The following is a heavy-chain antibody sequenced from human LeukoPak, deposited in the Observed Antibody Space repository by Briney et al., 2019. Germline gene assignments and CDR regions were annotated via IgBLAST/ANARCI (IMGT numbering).Heavy chain of an antibody. Sequence: GASVKVSCKASGYTFTGYYMHWVRQAPGQGLEWMGWINPNSGGTNYAQKFQGRVTMTRDTSTSTVYMELSSLRSEDTAVYYCARAVGATVSYYYYMDVWGKGTTVTISS. CDR3: ARAVGATVSYYYYMDV. J-gene: IGHJ6*03. CDR2: INPNSGGT. CDR1: GYTFTGYY. D-gene: IGHD1-26*01. V-gene: IGHV1-2*02.